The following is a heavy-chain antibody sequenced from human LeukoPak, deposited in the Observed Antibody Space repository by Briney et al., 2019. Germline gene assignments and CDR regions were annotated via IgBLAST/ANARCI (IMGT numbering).Heavy chain of an antibody. V-gene: IGHV3-74*01. CDR1: GFTFSSYW. Sequence: PGGSLRLSCAASGFTFSSYWMHWVRQAPGKGLVWVSRINTDGSSTVYADSVKGRFTISRDNAKKTLYLQMSSLRAEDTAVYYCARVVYSVYDYGENADAFDIWGQGTMVTVSS. D-gene: IGHD4-17*01. J-gene: IGHJ3*02. CDR2: INTDGSST. CDR3: ARVVYSVYDYGENADAFDI.